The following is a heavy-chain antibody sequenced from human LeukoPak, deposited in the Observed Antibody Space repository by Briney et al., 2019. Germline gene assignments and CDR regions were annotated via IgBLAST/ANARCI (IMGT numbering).Heavy chain of an antibody. Sequence: GGSLRLSCAASGFTFSSYAMSWVRQAPGKGLEWVSLISGSGGTTYYADSVKGRFTISRDNSKNTLYLQMNSLRAEDTAVYYCAKDSSGSPFGWFDPWGQGTLVTVSS. V-gene: IGHV3-23*01. D-gene: IGHD6-19*01. J-gene: IGHJ5*02. CDR1: GFTFSSYA. CDR2: ISGSGGTT. CDR3: AKDSSGSPFGWFDP.